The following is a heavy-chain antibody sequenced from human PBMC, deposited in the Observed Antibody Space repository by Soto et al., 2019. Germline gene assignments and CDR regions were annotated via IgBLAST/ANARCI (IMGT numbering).Heavy chain of an antibody. D-gene: IGHD6-13*01. V-gene: IGHV4-34*01. CDR3: AGTLAAALHGFDI. J-gene: IGHJ3*02. CDR2: INHSGST. Sequence: QVQLQQWGAGLLKPSETLSLTCAVYGGSFSGYYWSWIRQPPGKGLEWIGEINHSGSTNYNPALKSRVTISVDTSKNQFSLKLSSVTAADTAVYYCAGTLAAALHGFDIWGQGTMVTVSS. CDR1: GGSFSGYY.